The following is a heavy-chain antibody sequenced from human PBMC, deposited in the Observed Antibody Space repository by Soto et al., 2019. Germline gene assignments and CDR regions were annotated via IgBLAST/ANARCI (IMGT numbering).Heavy chain of an antibody. D-gene: IGHD2-15*01. V-gene: IGHV1-46*01. CDR1: GYTFTSYY. CDR2: TNPSGGST. Sequence: QVQLVQSGAEVKKPGASVKVSCKASGYTFTSYYMHWVRQAPGQGLEWMGITNPSGGSTSYAQKFQGRVTMTRDTSTSTVYMELSSLRSEDTAVYYCARDRSGRNWFDPWGQGTLVTVSS. J-gene: IGHJ5*02. CDR3: ARDRSGRNWFDP.